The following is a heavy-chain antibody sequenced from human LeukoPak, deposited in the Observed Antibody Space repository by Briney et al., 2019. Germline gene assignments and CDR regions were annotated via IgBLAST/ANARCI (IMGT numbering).Heavy chain of an antibody. D-gene: IGHD6-13*01. CDR1: GFTFSSYD. Sequence: GGSLRLSCAASGFTFSSYDMHWVRQATGKGLEWVSAIGTAGDTYYPGSVKGRFTISRENAKNSLYLQMNSLRAGDTAAYYCARAVKFTGASSSSWYNGYYYYGMDVWGQGTTVTVSS. CDR2: IGTAGDT. V-gene: IGHV3-13*01. J-gene: IGHJ6*02. CDR3: ARAVKFTGASSSSWYNGYYYYGMDV.